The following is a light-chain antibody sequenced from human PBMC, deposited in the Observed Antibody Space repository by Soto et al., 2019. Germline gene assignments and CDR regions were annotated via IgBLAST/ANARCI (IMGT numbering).Light chain of an antibody. CDR3: QQSYSTPDT. CDR1: QSISSF. J-gene: IGKJ3*01. V-gene: IGKV1-39*01. CDR2: SAS. Sequence: DIQMTQSPSSLSASVGDRVTITCRASQSISSFLNWYQQKPGKAPQLLIFSASSLQSGVPSRFSGSGSGTDFTLTISSLQPEDFATYYCQQSYSTPDTFGPGTKVDTK.